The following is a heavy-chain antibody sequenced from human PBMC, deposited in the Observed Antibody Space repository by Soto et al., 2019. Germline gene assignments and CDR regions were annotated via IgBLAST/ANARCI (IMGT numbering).Heavy chain of an antibody. CDR3: ARTPGVQTYLGPFTPAKFDP. J-gene: IGHJ5*02. CDR2: IYYSGST. CDR1: GGSISSGGYY. D-gene: IGHD3-10*01. V-gene: IGHV4-31*03. Sequence: SETLSLTCTVSGGSISSGGYYWSWIRQHPGKGLEWIGYIYYSGSTYYNPSLKSRVTISVDTSKNQFSLKLSSVTAADTAVYYCARTPGVQTYLGPFTPAKFDPWGQGTLVTVSS.